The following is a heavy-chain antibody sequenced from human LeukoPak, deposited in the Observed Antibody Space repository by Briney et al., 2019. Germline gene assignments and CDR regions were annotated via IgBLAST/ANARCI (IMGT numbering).Heavy chain of an antibody. V-gene: IGHV4-59*01. D-gene: IGHD2/OR15-2a*01. CDR2: IYYSGST. J-gene: IGHJ4*02. CDR3: ARFYRSYFDY. Sequence: KTSETLSLTCTVSGGSISSYYWSWIRQPPGKGLEWIGYIYYSGSTNYNPSLKSRVTISVDTSKNQFSLNLSSVTAADTAVYYCARFYRSYFDYWGQGTLVTVSS. CDR1: GGSISSYY.